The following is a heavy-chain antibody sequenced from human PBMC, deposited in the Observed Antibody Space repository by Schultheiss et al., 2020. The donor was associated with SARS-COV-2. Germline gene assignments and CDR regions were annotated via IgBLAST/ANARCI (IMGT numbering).Heavy chain of an antibody. V-gene: IGHV3-9*01. Sequence: GGSLRLSCAASGFTFDDYAMHWVRQAPGKGLEWVSGISWNSGSIGYADSVKGRFTISRDNAKNSLYLQMNSLRAEDTAVYYCARVIGVTTELDYWGQGTLVTVSS. CDR1: GFTFDDYA. D-gene: IGHD4-17*01. CDR2: ISWNSGSI. J-gene: IGHJ4*02. CDR3: ARVIGVTTELDY.